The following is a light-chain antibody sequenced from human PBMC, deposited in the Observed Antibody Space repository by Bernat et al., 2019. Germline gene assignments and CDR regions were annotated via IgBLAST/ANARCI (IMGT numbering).Light chain of an antibody. J-gene: IGLJ3*02. CDR1: SSNIGAGYD. CDR3: QSDDSSLSAWV. CDR2: GNN. Sequence: QSVLTQPPSVSGAQGQRVTISCTGSSSNIGAGYDVHWYQQLPGTAPKLLIYGNNNRPPGVPDRFSGSKSGTAAALAITGVQAEDEADYYCQSDDSSLSAWVFGGGTKLIGL. V-gene: IGLV1-40*01.